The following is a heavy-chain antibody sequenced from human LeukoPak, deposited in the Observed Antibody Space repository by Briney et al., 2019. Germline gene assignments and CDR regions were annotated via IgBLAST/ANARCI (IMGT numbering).Heavy chain of an antibody. J-gene: IGHJ4*02. CDR2: ISSSSNYI. CDR1: GFTLSSYS. CDR3: AREMAAGTFDY. D-gene: IGHD5-24*01. V-gene: IGHV3-21*01. Sequence: GGSLRLSCAASGFTLSSYSMNWVRQAPGKGLEWVSSISSSSNYIYYVDSVKGRFTISRDNAKNSLYLQMYSLRAEDTAVYFCAREMAAGTFDYWGQGALVTVSS.